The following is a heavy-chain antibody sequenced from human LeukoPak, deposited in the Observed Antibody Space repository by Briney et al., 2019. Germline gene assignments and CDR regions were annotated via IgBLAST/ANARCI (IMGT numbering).Heavy chain of an antibody. D-gene: IGHD5-12*01. CDR2: IKQDGSEN. V-gene: IGHV3-7*01. Sequence: GGSLRLSRAASGFTFSNYWMSWVRQAPGKGLEWVANIKQDGSENYYVDSVKGRFTVSRDDAKNSLYLQMNSLRAEDTAVYYCAKEIRGYSGYVFWGQGTLVTVSS. J-gene: IGHJ4*02. CDR1: GFTFSNYW. CDR3: AKEIRGYSGYVF.